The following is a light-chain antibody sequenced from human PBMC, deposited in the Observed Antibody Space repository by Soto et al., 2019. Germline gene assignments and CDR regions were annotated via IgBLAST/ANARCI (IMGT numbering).Light chain of an antibody. V-gene: IGLV2-14*01. CDR1: SSDVGGYNY. Sequence: QSVLTQPASVSGSPGQSITISCTGTSSDVGGYNYVSWYQQHPGKAPKLMIYDVSNRPSGVSNRFSGSKSGNTASLTISGLQADYEADYYCSSYTSSSLYVFGTGTNVTVL. CDR3: SSYTSSSLYV. CDR2: DVS. J-gene: IGLJ1*01.